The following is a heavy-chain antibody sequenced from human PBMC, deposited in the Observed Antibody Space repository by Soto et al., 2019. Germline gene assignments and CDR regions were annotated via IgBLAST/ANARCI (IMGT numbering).Heavy chain of an antibody. CDR1: GGTFSSYA. J-gene: IGHJ4*02. CDR3: ARSRYYYDSSGFDY. Sequence: ASVKVSCKASGGTFSSYAISWVRQAPGQGLEWMGGIIPIFGTANYAQKFQGRVTITADESTSTAYMELSSLRSEDTAVYYCARSRYYYDSSGFDYWGQGTLATVSS. V-gene: IGHV1-69*13. D-gene: IGHD3-22*01. CDR2: IIPIFGTA.